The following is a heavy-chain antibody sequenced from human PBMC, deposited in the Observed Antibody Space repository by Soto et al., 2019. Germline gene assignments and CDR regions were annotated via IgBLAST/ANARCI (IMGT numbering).Heavy chain of an antibody. CDR1: GFTFSSYG. J-gene: IGHJ6*02. CDR2: ISYEGSNK. V-gene: IGHV3-30*18. CDR3: AKDSSGGGGMDV. D-gene: IGHD6-19*01. Sequence: QVQLVESGGGVVQPGRSLRLSCAASGFTFSSYGMHWVRQAPGKGLEWVAVISYEGSNKYYADSVKGRFTISRDNSNNKLYLQMNSLRAEDTAVYYCAKDSSGGGGMDVWGQETTVTVSS.